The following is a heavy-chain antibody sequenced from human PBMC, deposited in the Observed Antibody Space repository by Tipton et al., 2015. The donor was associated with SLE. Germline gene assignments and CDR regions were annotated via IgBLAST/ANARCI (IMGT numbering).Heavy chain of an antibody. CDR3: ARVNGADDY. D-gene: IGHD4-17*01. CDR2: IYSGGST. V-gene: IGHV4-59*11. Sequence: TLSLTCTVSGGSISSHYWSWIRQPPGKTLEWIGYIYSGGSTNYNPSLKSRVSISVDTSKNQNSLKLSSVTAADTAVYYCARVNGADDYWGQGTLVTVSS. CDR1: GGSISSHY. J-gene: IGHJ4*02.